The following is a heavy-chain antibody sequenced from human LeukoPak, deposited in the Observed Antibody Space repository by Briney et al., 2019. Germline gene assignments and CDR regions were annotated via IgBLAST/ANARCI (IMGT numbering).Heavy chain of an antibody. D-gene: IGHD2-2*01. J-gene: IGHJ4*02. Sequence: PGGSLRLSCAASAFTFSSYGMHWVRQAPGKGLEWVAFIRYDGSNKYYADSVKGRFTISRDNSKNTLYLQMNSLRAEDTAVYYCEAREVPAAIGLPHYWGQGTLVTVSS. CDR2: IRYDGSNK. CDR3: EAREVPAAIGLPHY. V-gene: IGHV3-30*02. CDR1: AFTFSSYG.